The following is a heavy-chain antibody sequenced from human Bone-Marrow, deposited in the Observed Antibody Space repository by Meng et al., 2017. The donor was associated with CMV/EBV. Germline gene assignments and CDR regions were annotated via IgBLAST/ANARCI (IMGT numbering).Heavy chain of an antibody. D-gene: IGHD2-2*01. J-gene: IGHJ4*02. CDR1: GGTFSSYA. CDR2: IIPIFGTA. CDR3: ARGPYCSSTSCHARD. V-gene: IGHV1-69*05. Sequence: SVKVSCKASGGTFSSYAVSWVRQAPGQGLEWMGGIIPIFGTANYAQKFQGRVTITTDESTSTAYMELSSLRSDDTAVYYCARGPYCSSTSCHARDWGQGTLVTVSS.